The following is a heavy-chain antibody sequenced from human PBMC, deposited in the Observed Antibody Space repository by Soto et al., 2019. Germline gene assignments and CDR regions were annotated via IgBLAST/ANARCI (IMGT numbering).Heavy chain of an antibody. Sequence: VGSLRLSCAASGFTFSSYAMSWVRQAPGKGLEWVSAISGSGGSTYYADSVKGRFTISRDNSKNTLYLQMNSLRAEDTAVYYCAEDLAIVPAAIVGGYYYYGMDVWGQGTTVTVSS. J-gene: IGHJ6*02. CDR2: ISGSGGST. D-gene: IGHD2-2*02. V-gene: IGHV3-23*01. CDR1: GFTFSSYA. CDR3: AEDLAIVPAAIVGGYYYYGMDV.